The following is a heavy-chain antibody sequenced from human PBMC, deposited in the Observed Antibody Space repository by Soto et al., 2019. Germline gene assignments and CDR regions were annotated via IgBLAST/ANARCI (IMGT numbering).Heavy chain of an antibody. CDR2: INPNSGGT. D-gene: IGHD2-15*01. J-gene: IGHJ6*02. CDR3: ARDGGYCSGGGCYWLMDV. CDR1: GYTMTGYY. V-gene: IGHV1-2*04. Sequence: ASVKVSCKTSGYTMTGYYMHWVRQAPGQGLEWMGWINPNSGGTNYAQKFQGWVTMTRDTSISTAYMELSRLRSDDTAVYYCARDGGYCSGGGCYWLMDVWGQGTTVTVSS.